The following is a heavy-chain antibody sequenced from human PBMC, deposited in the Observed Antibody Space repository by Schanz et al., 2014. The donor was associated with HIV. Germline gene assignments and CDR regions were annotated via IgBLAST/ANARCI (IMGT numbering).Heavy chain of an antibody. D-gene: IGHD5-18*01. V-gene: IGHV3-11*01. Sequence: QVHLVESGGDLVKPGGSLSLSCVASGFTFGDHYMTWIRQAPGKGLEWVAHISGPGSAMSYADSVKGRFTISRDNAKNSLNLQRKSLRAEDTAVYYCARGITGNSYAFDYWGQGALVSVSS. J-gene: IGHJ4*02. CDR3: ARGITGNSYAFDY. CDR2: ISGPGSAM. CDR1: GFTFGDHY.